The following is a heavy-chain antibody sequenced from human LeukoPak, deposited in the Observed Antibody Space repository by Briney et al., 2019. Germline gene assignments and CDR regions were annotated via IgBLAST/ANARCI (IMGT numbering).Heavy chain of an antibody. Sequence: GGSLRLPCVGSDFTFSNYAMNWVRQAPGKGLQWVSAVSSNGDNTYYADSVKGRFTISRDNSKHTVYLQMSSLRAEDTAVYYCAKETTMVEVVITLFDYWGQGTLVTVSS. CDR2: VSSNGDNT. CDR3: AKETTMVEVVITLFDY. J-gene: IGHJ4*02. V-gene: IGHV3-23*01. CDR1: DFTFSNYA. D-gene: IGHD3-22*01.